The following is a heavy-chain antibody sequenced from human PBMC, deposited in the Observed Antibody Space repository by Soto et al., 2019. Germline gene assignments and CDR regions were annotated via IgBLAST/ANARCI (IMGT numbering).Heavy chain of an antibody. CDR1: GFTFSSYW. CDR2: IKQDGSNK. Sequence: EVQLVESGGGLVQPGGSLRLSCAASGFTFSSYWMSWVRQAPGKGLEWVANIKQDGSNKYYADSVKGRFTISRDNSKNTLYLQMNSLRAEDTAVYYCAKDPSKYYDFWSGPPFDPWGQGTLVTVSS. J-gene: IGHJ5*02. CDR3: AKDPSKYYDFWSGPPFDP. V-gene: IGHV3-7*01. D-gene: IGHD3-3*01.